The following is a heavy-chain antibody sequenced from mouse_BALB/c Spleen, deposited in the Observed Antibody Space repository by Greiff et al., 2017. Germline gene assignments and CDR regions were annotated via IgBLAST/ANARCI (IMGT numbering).Heavy chain of an antibody. CDR3: ARLITTATAY. D-gene: IGHD1-2*01. CDR1: GFNIKDTY. J-gene: IGHJ3*01. V-gene: IGHV14-3*02. Sequence: EVKLVESGAELVKPGASVKLSCTASGFNIKDTYMHWVKQRPEQGLEWIGRIDPANGNTKYDPKFQGKATITADTSSNTAYLQLSSLTSEDTAVYYCARLITTATAYWGQGTLVTVSA. CDR2: IDPANGNT.